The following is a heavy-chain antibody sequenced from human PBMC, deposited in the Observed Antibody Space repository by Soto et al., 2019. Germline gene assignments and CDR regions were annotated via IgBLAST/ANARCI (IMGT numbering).Heavy chain of an antibody. V-gene: IGHV3-33*01. CDR1: GFTFSSYG. CDR2: IGYDGSNK. CDR3: ARGNYYYYYGMDV. Sequence: QVQLVESGGGVVQPGRSLRLSCAASGFTFSSYGMHWVRQAPGKGLEWVAVIGYDGSNKYYADSVKGRFTISRDNSKNTLYLQMSSLRAEDTAVYYCARGNYYYYYGMDVWGQGTTVTVSS. J-gene: IGHJ6*02.